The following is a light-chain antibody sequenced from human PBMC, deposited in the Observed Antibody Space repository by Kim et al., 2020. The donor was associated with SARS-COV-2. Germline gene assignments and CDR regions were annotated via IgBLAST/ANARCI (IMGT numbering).Light chain of an antibody. Sequence: VALGQTVRITCQGDSHRSYYATWYQQKPGQDPLIVIYGKNNRPSGIPDRFSGSSSGNTASLTITGTQAGDEADYYCNSRDSNDNVVFGGGTQLTVL. CDR3: NSRDSNDNVV. CDR2: GKN. J-gene: IGLJ2*01. CDR1: SHRSYY. V-gene: IGLV3-19*01.